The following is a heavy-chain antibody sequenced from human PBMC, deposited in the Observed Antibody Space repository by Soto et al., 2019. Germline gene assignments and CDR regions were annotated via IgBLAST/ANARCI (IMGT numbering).Heavy chain of an antibody. Sequence: QVQLQESGPGLVKPSETLSLTCTVSGDSFTNYYWSWIRQPPGKGLEWIGSIYYTGSTNYNPSLKSRVSISVDTSNNQSYLKMSSVTAADTAVYYCARDSQRPFWGQGTLVTVSS. CDR2: IYYTGST. J-gene: IGHJ4*02. V-gene: IGHV4-59*01. CDR3: ARDSQRPF. D-gene: IGHD6-25*01. CDR1: GDSFTNYY.